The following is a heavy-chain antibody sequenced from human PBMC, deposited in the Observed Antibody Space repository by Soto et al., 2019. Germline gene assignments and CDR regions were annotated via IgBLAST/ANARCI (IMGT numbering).Heavy chain of an antibody. CDR2: IYPGDSDT. CDR3: ASSSRQYYYYGMDV. V-gene: IGHV5-51*01. D-gene: IGHD6-6*01. J-gene: IGHJ6*02. CDR1: GYSFSTYW. Sequence: GESLKISCTGPGYSFSTYWIAWVRQMPGKGLEWMGSIYPGDSDTRYSPSFQGQVTISADKSISTAYLQWSSLKASDTAMYYCASSSRQYYYYGMDVWGQGTTVTVSS.